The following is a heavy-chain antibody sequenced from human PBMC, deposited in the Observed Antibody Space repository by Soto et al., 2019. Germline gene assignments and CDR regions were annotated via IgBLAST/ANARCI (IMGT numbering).Heavy chain of an antibody. V-gene: IGHV3-21*01. J-gene: IGHJ6*02. CDR3: ARIKYSSSSDRYYYYGMDV. CDR2: ISSSSSYI. Sequence: GGSLRLSCAASGFTFSSYSMNWVRQAPGKGLEWVSSISSSSSYIYYADSVKGRFTISRDNAKNSLYLQMNSLRAEDTAVYYCARIKYSSSSDRYYYYGMDVWGQGTTVTVSS. D-gene: IGHD6-6*01. CDR1: GFTFSSYS.